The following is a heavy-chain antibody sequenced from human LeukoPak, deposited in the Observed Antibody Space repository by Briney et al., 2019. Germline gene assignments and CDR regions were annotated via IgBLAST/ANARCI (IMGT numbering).Heavy chain of an antibody. CDR1: GYTFTSYA. CDR2: INAGNGNT. V-gene: IGHV1-3*03. D-gene: IGHD3-22*01. J-gene: IGHJ4*02. Sequence: GASVKVSCKASGYTFTSYAMHWVRQAPGQRLEWMGWINAGNGNTKYSQGFQGRVTITRDTSASTAYMELSSLRSEDMAVYYCARALGDYYDKIYFDYWGQGTLVTVSS. CDR3: ARALGDYYDKIYFDY.